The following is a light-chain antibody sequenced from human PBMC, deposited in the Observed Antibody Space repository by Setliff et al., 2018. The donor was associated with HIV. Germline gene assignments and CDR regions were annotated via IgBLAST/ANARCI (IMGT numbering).Light chain of an antibody. CDR3: QQYYNPPYN. V-gene: IGKV4-1*01. CDR2: WAS. J-gene: IGKJ2*01. CDR1: QSVLYSSNNKNY. Sequence: DIGVTQSPDSLAVSLGERATINCKSSQSVLYSSNNKNYLAWYQQKPGQTPKLLMFWASERELGVPDRFSGSGSGTDFTLTISNLQAEDVAVYYCQQYYNPPYNFGQGTKVDIK.